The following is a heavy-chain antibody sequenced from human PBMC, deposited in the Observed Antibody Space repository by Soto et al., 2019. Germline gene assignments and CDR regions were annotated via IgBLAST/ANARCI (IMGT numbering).Heavy chain of an antibody. J-gene: IGHJ6*02. Sequence: SVSDGWMNWVRQAPGKGLEWVGRIKSKSDGGTTDYAAPVKGRFTISRDDSKTPLYLQMNSPKTEDTAVYYCTTSSAAYYYGMDVWGQGTTVTVSS. CDR3: TTSSAAYYYGMDV. D-gene: IGHD6-13*01. CDR1: SVSDGW. CDR2: IKSKSDGGTT. V-gene: IGHV3-15*07.